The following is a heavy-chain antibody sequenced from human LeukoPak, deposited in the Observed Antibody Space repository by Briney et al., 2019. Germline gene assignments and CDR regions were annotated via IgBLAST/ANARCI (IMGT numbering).Heavy chain of an antibody. V-gene: IGHV3-30*04. D-gene: IGHD5-18*01. J-gene: IGHJ4*02. Sequence: PGGSLRLSCAASGFTFSSYAMHWVRQAPGKGLEWVAVISYDGSNKYYADSVEGRFTISRDNSKNTLYLQMNSLRAEDTAVYYCARADTATFDYWGQGTLVTVSS. CDR3: ARADTATFDY. CDR2: ISYDGSNK. CDR1: GFTFSSYA.